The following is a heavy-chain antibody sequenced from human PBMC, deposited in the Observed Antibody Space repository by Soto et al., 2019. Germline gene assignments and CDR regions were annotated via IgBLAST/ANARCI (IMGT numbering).Heavy chain of an antibody. CDR2: IYPGDSDT. Sequence: GESVKISCKGSGYSFTIYCIGWVLQMPWKGLEWMGIIYPGDSDTRYSPSFQGQVTISADKSISTAYLQWSSLKASDTAMYYCARLVAAASTGGYYYGMDVWGQGTTVTVSS. D-gene: IGHD6-13*01. V-gene: IGHV5-51*01. CDR1: GYSFTIYC. CDR3: ARLVAAASTGGYYYGMDV. J-gene: IGHJ6*02.